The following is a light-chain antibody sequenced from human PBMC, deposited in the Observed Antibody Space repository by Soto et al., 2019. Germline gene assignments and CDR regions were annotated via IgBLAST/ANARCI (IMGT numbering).Light chain of an antibody. CDR2: EVS. CDR3: SSYTTSSLWV. CDR1: SNDVGGYIS. Sequence: QSALTQPASVSGSPGQSITISCTGTSNDVGGYISVSWYQHHPGKAPKVMIYEVSNRPSGVSNRFSGSKSGNTASLTISGLQADDEADYYCSSYTTSSLWVFGGGTKVTVL. J-gene: IGLJ3*02. V-gene: IGLV2-14*01.